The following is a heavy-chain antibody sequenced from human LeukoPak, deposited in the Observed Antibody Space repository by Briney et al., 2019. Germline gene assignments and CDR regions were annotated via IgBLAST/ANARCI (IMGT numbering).Heavy chain of an antibody. J-gene: IGHJ5*02. Sequence: SETLSLTCTVSGGSISSHFWSWIRQPPGKGLEWMAYIYYSGSTDYSGSTDYNPSLKSRVTISVDTSKKQFSLKLSSVTAGDTAVYYCARVRRGHSSNWFDPWGQGTLVTVSS. CDR2: IYYSGSTDYSGST. V-gene: IGHV4-59*08. CDR1: GGSISSHF. CDR3: ARVRRGHSSNWFDP. D-gene: IGHD3-10*01.